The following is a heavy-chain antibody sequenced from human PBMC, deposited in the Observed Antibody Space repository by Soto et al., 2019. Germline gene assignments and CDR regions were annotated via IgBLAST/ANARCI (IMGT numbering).Heavy chain of an antibody. J-gene: IGHJ4*02. V-gene: IGHV3-7*03. CDR2: IKRDGSEK. D-gene: IGHD4-17*01. CDR3: ARVRATDYEIVY. Sequence: GGSLRLSCAASGFTFSSYWMTWVRHVPGKGLQWVANIKRDGSEKYYVDFVKGRFTISRDNADNSVFLDMNNLRVDDTATYYCARVRATDYEIVYWGPGALLTVFS. CDR1: GFTFSSYW.